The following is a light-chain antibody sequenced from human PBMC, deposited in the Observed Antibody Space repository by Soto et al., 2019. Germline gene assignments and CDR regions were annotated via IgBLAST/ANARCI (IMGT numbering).Light chain of an antibody. CDR1: QSISSY. CDR2: AAS. V-gene: IGKV1-39*01. J-gene: IGKJ1*01. Sequence: DIQMTQSPSSLSASVGDRVTITCRASQSISSYLNWYQQKPGKAPKLLIYAASTLQSGVPSRFSGSGSGTDFTLTISCLQSEDFATYYCQQYYSYRTFGQGTTGDIK. CDR3: QQYYSYRT.